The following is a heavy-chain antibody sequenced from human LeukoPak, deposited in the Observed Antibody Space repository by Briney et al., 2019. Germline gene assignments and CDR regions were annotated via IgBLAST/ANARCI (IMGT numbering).Heavy chain of an antibody. CDR2: IHYSGST. J-gene: IGHJ5*02. CDR3: ASISSPLGPLNWFDP. V-gene: IGHV4-59*08. D-gene: IGHD6-13*01. CDR1: GGSISSNY. Sequence: KPSETLSLTCTVSGGSISSNYWSWIRQPPGKGLEWIGYIHYSGSTNYNPSLMSRVTISMDTSKNQFSLKLRSVTAADTAVYYCASISSPLGPLNWFDPWGQGTLVTVSS.